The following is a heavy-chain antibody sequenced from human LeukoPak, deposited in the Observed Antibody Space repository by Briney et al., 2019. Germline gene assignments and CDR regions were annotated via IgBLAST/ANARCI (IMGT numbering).Heavy chain of an antibody. D-gene: IGHD4-17*01. Sequence: PGGSLRLSCAASGFTFSSYAMSWVRQAPGKGLEWVSAISYTGDNTYYTDSVKGRFTISRDNSKNTLYLQMSSLRAEDTAVYYCAKRHYGDYEGFDYWGQGTLVTVSS. CDR1: GFTFSSYA. V-gene: IGHV3-23*01. J-gene: IGHJ4*02. CDR2: ISYTGDNT. CDR3: AKRHYGDYEGFDY.